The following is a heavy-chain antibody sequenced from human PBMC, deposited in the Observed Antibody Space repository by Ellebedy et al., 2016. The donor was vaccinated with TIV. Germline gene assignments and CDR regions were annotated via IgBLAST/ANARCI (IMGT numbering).Heavy chain of an antibody. V-gene: IGHV3-23*01. CDR2: ISGSGGST. Sequence: GESLKISXAASGFTFSSYAMSWVRQAPGKGLEWVSAISGSGGSTYYADSVKGRFTISRDNSKNTLYLQMNSLRAEDTAVYYCARPFYGDYLSLMYYWGQGTLVTVSS. J-gene: IGHJ4*02. D-gene: IGHD4-17*01. CDR3: ARPFYGDYLSLMYY. CDR1: GFTFSSYA.